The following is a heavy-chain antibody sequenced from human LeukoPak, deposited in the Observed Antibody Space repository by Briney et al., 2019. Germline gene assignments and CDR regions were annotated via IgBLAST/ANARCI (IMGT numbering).Heavy chain of an antibody. J-gene: IGHJ6*03. CDR3: ARDHTAMATGYYYYYYMDV. D-gene: IGHD5-18*01. Sequence: ASVKVSCKASGYTFTGYYMHWVRPAPGQGRAWMGWINPNSCGTNYAQKFHGKVTMTRDTSISTADMELSRQRSDDTAVYYCARDHTAMATGYYYYYYMDVWGKGTTVTVSS. CDR1: GYTFTGYY. CDR2: INPNSCGT. V-gene: IGHV1-2*02.